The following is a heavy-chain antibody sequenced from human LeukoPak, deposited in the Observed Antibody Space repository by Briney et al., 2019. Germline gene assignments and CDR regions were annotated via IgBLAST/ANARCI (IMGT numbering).Heavy chain of an antibody. CDR2: ISGNGGST. D-gene: IGHD1-26*01. CDR3: ARGSVRAFDI. J-gene: IGHJ3*02. CDR1: GFTFTNYA. V-gene: IGHV3-23*01. Sequence: GGSLRLSCATSGFTFTNYAMSWVRQAPGKGLEWVSGISGNGGSTYYADSVKGRFSISRDTSKNTLYLQMNSLRAEDTAVYYCARGSVRAFDIWGQGTMVTVSS.